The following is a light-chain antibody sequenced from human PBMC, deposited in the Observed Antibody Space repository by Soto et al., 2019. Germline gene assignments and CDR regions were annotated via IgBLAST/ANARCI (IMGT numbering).Light chain of an antibody. V-gene: IGLV2-14*01. CDR3: GSYTSTDTTFV. J-gene: IGLJ1*01. CDR2: EVN. Sequence: QSVLAQPSSVSGSPGQSITISCTGTSTDVGGYNYVSWYQHHPGKGPKLIIYEVNNRPSGVSDRFSGSKSGNKASLTISNLEAEDESESYCGSYTSTDTTFVFGTGTKV. CDR1: STDVGGYNY.